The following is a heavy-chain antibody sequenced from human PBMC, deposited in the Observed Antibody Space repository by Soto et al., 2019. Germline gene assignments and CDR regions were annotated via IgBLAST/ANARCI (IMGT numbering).Heavy chain of an antibody. CDR3: ARLHSHGTYGMDV. CDR1: GGSFTYT. V-gene: IGHV1-69*13. Sequence: SVKVSCKASGGSFTYTLSWVRQAPGQGLEWMGGIIPIFGTANYAQRFQGRVTITADESTKTAYMELSTLRSEDTAVYYCARLHSHGTYGMDVWGQGTTVTVSS. D-gene: IGHD5-18*01. CDR2: IIPIFGTA. J-gene: IGHJ6*02.